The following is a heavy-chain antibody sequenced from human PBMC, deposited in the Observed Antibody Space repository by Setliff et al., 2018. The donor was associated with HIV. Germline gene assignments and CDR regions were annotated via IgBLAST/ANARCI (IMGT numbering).Heavy chain of an antibody. D-gene: IGHD2-21*01. J-gene: IGHJ4*02. CDR2: INPNGGVT. CDR1: GYTFTGYY. V-gene: IGHV1-2*02. Sequence: ASVKVSCKASGYTFTGYYMHWLRQAPGQGLEWMGWINPNGGVTKYAQNFQGRVNMTRDTSTSTVYMELNSLTSADTAVYYCARGSKYDGEPDFDYWGQGTLVTVSS. CDR3: ARGSKYDGEPDFDY.